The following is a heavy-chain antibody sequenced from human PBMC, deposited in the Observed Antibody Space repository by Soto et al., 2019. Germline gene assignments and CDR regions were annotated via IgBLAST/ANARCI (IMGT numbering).Heavy chain of an antibody. CDR1: GGTFSNYA. Sequence: SVKVSCKASGGTFSNYAISWLRQAPRQGLEWMGGLIPIFGTANYPQKFRGRVTITADKATSTAYMELSSLRSEDTAVYYCARDLWNFLYYYDSSGSRNYYGMDVWGQGTTVTVSS. D-gene: IGHD3-22*01. CDR3: ARDLWNFLYYYDSSGSRNYYGMDV. CDR2: LIPIFGTA. V-gene: IGHV1-69*06. J-gene: IGHJ6*02.